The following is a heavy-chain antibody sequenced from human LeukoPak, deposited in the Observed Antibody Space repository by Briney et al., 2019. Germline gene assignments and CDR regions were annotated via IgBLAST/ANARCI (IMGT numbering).Heavy chain of an antibody. J-gene: IGHJ4*02. V-gene: IGHV3-23*01. CDR2: ISGGGETT. CDR1: GFTFNNYA. CDR3: ARDYADYVGYFFFDY. D-gene: IGHD4-17*01. Sequence: GGSLRLSCTASGFTFNNYAMNWVRQAPGKGLEWVSSISGGGETTYYADSAKGRFTISRDNSQNTLYLQMDSLRAEDTAVYYCARDYADYVGYFFFDYWGQGTLVTVSS.